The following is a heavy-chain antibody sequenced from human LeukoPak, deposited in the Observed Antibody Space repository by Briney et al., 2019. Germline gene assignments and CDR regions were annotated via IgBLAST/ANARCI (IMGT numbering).Heavy chain of an antibody. D-gene: IGHD3-10*01. CDR1: GGSFSGYY. CDR3: ARGGRLWFGELSPFDY. Sequence: PSETLSLTCAVYGGSFSGYYWSWIRQPPGKGLEWIGEINHSGSTNYNPSLKSRVTISVDTSKNQFSLKLSSVTAADTAVYYCARGGRLWFGELSPFDYWGQGTLVTVSS. V-gene: IGHV4-34*01. J-gene: IGHJ4*02. CDR2: INHSGST.